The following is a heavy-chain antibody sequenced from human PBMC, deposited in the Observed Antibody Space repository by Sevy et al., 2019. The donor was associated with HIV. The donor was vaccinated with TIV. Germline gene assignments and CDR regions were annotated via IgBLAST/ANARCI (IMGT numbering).Heavy chain of an antibody. Sequence: SETLSLTCTVSGGSISSGDYYRSWIRQPPGKGLEWIGYIYYSGNTYYNPSLKRRVMLSVDRSKNQFSLKLSSVTAADTAVYYCARAVQKGYYYGSGSYNVLEGYFDYWGQGTLVTVSS. J-gene: IGHJ4*02. V-gene: IGHV4-30-4*01. D-gene: IGHD3-10*01. CDR3: ARAVQKGYYYGSGSYNVLEGYFDY. CDR1: GGSISSGDYY. CDR2: IYYSGNT.